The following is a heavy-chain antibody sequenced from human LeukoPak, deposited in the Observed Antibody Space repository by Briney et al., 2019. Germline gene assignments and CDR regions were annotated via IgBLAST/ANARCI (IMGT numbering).Heavy chain of an antibody. J-gene: IGHJ6*02. Sequence: GGSLRLSCAASGFTFSRYAIPWVRQAPGKGLEWVSVISDDGSNKYYADSVKGRFTISRDNSKNRVYLQMNSLRAEDTALYYCARDVKVLRQYHYGMDVWGQGTTVTVSS. D-gene: IGHD3-3*01. CDR1: GFTFSRYA. V-gene: IGHV3-30-3*01. CDR2: ISDDGSNK. CDR3: ARDVKVLRQYHYGMDV.